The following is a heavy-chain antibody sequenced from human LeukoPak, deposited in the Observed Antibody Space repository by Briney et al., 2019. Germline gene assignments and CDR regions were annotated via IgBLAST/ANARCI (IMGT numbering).Heavy chain of an antibody. J-gene: IGHJ4*02. D-gene: IGHD3-9*01. Sequence: SETLSLTCTVSGGSISSYYWSWIRQPPGKGLEWIGYIYYSGSTNYNPSLKSRVTISVDTSKNQFSLKLSSVTAADTAVYYCARGHDILTGHKPSYFDYWGQGTLVTVSS. V-gene: IGHV4-59*01. CDR1: GGSISSYY. CDR3: ARGHDILTGHKPSYFDY. CDR2: IYYSGST.